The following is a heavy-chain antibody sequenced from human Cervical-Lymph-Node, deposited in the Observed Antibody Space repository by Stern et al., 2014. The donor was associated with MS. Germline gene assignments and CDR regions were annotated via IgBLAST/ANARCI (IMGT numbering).Heavy chain of an antibody. Sequence: QVQLVQSGAEVKKPGSSVKVSCKTPGGTFSSYAMNWVRQAPGQGLEWMGGIIPMFGAAQSARGFEGRVTFTADESTTTAYMELRSLKYEDAAVYYCARAFSSGWSGDFDDWGQGTLVTVSS. CDR3: ARAFSSGWSGDFDD. V-gene: IGHV1-69*01. CDR2: IIPMFGAA. J-gene: IGHJ4*02. CDR1: GGTFSSYA. D-gene: IGHD6-19*01.